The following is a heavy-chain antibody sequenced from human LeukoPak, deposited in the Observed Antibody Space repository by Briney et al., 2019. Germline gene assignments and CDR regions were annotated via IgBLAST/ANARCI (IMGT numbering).Heavy chain of an antibody. V-gene: IGHV1-2*02. J-gene: IGHJ5*02. CDR3: AALGSTMEGRIDP. D-gene: IGHD3-10*01. Sequence: EASVKVSCKASGYFFTGYHVHWVRQAPGQGLEWMGRIYSDSGDTNYAQKFQGSVTMTRDTSISTAYMELSGLTSDDTATYYCAALGSTMEGRIDPWGQGTPVTVSS. CDR1: GYFFTGYH. CDR2: IYSDSGDT.